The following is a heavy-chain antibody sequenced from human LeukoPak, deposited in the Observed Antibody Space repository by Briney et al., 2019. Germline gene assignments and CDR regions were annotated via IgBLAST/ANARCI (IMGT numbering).Heavy chain of an antibody. CDR3: ARDDYGDYVGFDY. J-gene: IGHJ4*02. D-gene: IGHD4-17*01. Sequence: SVKVSCKASGGAFSSYAISWVRQAPGQGLEWMGRIIPILGIANYAQKFQGRVTITADKSTSTAYMELSSLRSEDTAVYYCARDDYGDYVGFDYWGQGTLVTVSS. CDR2: IIPILGIA. CDR1: GGAFSSYA. V-gene: IGHV1-69*04.